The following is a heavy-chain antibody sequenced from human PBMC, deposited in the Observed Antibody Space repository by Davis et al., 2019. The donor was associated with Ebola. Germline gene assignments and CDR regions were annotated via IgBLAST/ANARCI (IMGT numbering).Heavy chain of an antibody. D-gene: IGHD1-14*01. CDR2: IYYSGST. V-gene: IGHV4-31*03. CDR3: ARAIDGPVVFDY. Sequence: PSETLSLTCTVSGGSISSGGYYWSWIRQHPGKGLEWIGYIYYSGSTYYNPSLKSRVTISVDTSKNQFSLKLSSVTAADTAVYYCARAIDGPVVFDYWGQGTLVTVSS. CDR1: GGSISSGGYY. J-gene: IGHJ4*02.